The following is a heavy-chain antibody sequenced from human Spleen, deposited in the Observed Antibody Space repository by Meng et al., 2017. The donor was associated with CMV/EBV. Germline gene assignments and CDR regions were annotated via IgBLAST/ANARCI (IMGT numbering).Heavy chain of an antibody. CDR2: INRDGRTT. Sequence: GGSLRLSCGASGLSLSTYWMNWVRQAPGKGLVWVSRINRDGRTTTYADSVKGRFTISRDDAKNTLYLQMNSLRAEDTAVYYCTREGGNYWSGYYIEDWGQGTLVTVSS. CDR1: GLSLSTYW. D-gene: IGHD3-3*01. CDR3: TREGGNYWSGYYIED. V-gene: IGHV3-74*01. J-gene: IGHJ4*02.